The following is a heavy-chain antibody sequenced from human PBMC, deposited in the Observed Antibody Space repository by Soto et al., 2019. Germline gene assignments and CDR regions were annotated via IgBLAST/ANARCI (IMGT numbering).Heavy chain of an antibody. Sequence: EVQLLESGGGLVQPGGSLRLSCAASGFTFSSYALSWVRQAPGKGLEWVSAISGSGGSTYYADSVKGRFTISRDNSKNSLYLQMNSLRAEDTAVYYCAKDRIAADSFDDWGQGTLVTVSS. J-gene: IGHJ4*02. V-gene: IGHV3-23*01. CDR3: AKDRIAADSFDD. CDR1: GFTFSSYA. D-gene: IGHD6-13*01. CDR2: ISGSGGST.